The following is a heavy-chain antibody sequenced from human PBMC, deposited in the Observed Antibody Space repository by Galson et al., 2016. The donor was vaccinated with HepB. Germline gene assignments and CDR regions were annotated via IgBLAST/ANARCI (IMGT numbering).Heavy chain of an antibody. V-gene: IGHV4-39*02. J-gene: IGHJ4*02. Sequence: SETLSLTCNVSGDSIASLYYWAWIRQPPGRGLEWIGTIFYSGVTYYSQSLESRITISVDTTKNHFSLRLTSVTPADTAIYYCARLYNGGDLGAWADYWGQGMLVTVSS. CDR1: GDSIASLYY. CDR2: IFYSGVT. D-gene: IGHD2-21*02. CDR3: ARLYNGGDLGAWADY.